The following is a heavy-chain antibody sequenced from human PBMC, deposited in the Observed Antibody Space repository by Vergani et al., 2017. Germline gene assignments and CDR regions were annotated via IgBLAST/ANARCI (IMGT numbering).Heavy chain of an antibody. D-gene: IGHD5-24*01. CDR1: GGSISSFH. CDR2: IYYSGST. J-gene: IGHJ4*02. V-gene: IGHV4-59*01. Sequence: QVQLQESGPGLVKPSETLSLTCTVSGGSISSFHWSWIRQPPGKGLEWIGYIYYSGSTNYNPSLKSRVTISVDTSKNQCSLKLSSVTAADTAVYYCASTRDGYKYDWGQGTLVTVSS. CDR3: ASTRDGYKYD.